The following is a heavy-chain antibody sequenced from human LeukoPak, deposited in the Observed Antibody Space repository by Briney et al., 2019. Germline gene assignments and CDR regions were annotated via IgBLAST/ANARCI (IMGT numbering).Heavy chain of an antibody. CDR2: IYTSGST. J-gene: IGHJ5*02. V-gene: IGHV4-61*02. Sequence: SETLSLTCTVSGGSTSSGSYYWSWIRQPAGKGLEWIGRIYTSGSTIYNPSLKSRVTISVDTSKNQFSLKLSSVTAADTAVYYCARAVKRSSWYNWFDPWGQGTLVTVSS. D-gene: IGHD6-13*01. CDR3: ARAVKRSSWYNWFDP. CDR1: GGSTSSGSYY.